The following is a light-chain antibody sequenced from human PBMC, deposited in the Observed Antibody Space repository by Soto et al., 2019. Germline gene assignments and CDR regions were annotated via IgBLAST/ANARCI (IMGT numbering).Light chain of an antibody. V-gene: IGKV3-15*01. J-gene: IGKJ5*01. Sequence: EIVMTQSPSTLSVSPGERATLSCRASQNVSSNLAWYQQKPGQAPRLLIYGASTRATGIPARFSGSGSGTEFALTISSLQSEDFAVYYCQQYNNWPPITFGQGTRLEIK. CDR2: GAS. CDR1: QNVSSN. CDR3: QQYNNWPPIT.